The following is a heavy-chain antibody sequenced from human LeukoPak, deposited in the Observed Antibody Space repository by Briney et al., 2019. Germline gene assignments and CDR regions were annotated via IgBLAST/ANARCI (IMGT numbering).Heavy chain of an antibody. D-gene: IGHD6-6*01. Sequence: GGSLRLSCAASGFTSSSYAMSWVRQVPGKGLEWVSVISGSGDNTYYADSVKGRFTISRDNSKNMLYLQMNSLRAEDTAVYYCAKWKYSNSGIDDYWGQGTLVTVSS. V-gene: IGHV3-23*01. J-gene: IGHJ4*02. CDR2: ISGSGDNT. CDR1: GFTSSSYA. CDR3: AKWKYSNSGIDDY.